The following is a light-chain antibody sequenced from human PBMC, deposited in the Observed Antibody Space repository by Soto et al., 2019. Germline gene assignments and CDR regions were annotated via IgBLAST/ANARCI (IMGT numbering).Light chain of an antibody. V-gene: IGKV3-15*01. J-gene: IGKJ2*01. CDR3: QQYNILPYT. Sequence: ETGTTQSQATLSVSPGERVTLACRASQSISSNLAWYQQKPGQAPRLLIYDASTRATGIPARFSGSGSGTEFTLTISSLQSEDFVVYYCQQYNILPYTFGQGTRLEIK. CDR2: DAS. CDR1: QSISSN.